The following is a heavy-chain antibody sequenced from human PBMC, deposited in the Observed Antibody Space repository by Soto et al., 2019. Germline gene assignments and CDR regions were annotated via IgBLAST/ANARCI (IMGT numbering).Heavy chain of an antibody. Sequence: QVQLQESGPGLVKPSQTLSLTCTVSGGSISSGGYYWSWIRQHPGKGLEWIGYIYNSGSTYYNPSLQSRVTISADASKNQFSLKLSAVTAADPAVYCCARDPAPWGQGTLVTVSS. CDR3: ARDPAP. CDR2: IYNSGST. J-gene: IGHJ5*02. CDR1: GGSISSGGYY. V-gene: IGHV4-31*03.